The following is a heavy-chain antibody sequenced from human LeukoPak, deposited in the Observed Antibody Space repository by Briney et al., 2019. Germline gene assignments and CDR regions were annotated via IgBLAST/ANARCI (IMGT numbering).Heavy chain of an antibody. CDR2: INKAGSEK. J-gene: IGHJ4*02. CDR3: VRSLERFGTRDY. Sequence: GGSLILSCAASEFIFGAYWMTWVRQAPGKGLEWVDNINKAGSEKYYMDSVKGRFTTSRDNAKKSLFLQMNSLTAEDTGLYYCVRSLERFGTRDYWGQGTLVTVSS. D-gene: IGHD3-10*01. V-gene: IGHV3-7*01. CDR1: EFIFGAYW.